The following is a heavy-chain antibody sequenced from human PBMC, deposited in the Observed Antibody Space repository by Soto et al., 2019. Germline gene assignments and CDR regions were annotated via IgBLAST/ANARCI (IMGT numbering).Heavy chain of an antibody. D-gene: IGHD3-22*01. Sequence: QVQLVQSGAEVKKPGASVKVSCKASGYSFTSYAMHWVRQAPGQRLEWMGWINAGNGNTKYSQKFQGRITITRDTSASTAYMDLSSLRSEDTAVYYCARVSGFYYWADWGQGTLVTVSS. CDR3: ARVSGFYYWAD. CDR2: INAGNGNT. J-gene: IGHJ4*02. CDR1: GYSFTSYA. V-gene: IGHV1-3*01.